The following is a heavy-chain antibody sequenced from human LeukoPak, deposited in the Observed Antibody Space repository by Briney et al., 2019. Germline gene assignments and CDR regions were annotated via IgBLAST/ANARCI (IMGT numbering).Heavy chain of an antibody. V-gene: IGHV4-39*01. D-gene: IGHD3-10*01. CDR1: GGSISSSSYY. J-gene: IGHJ4*02. Sequence: KSSETLSLTCTVSGGSISSSSYYWGWIRQPPGKGLEWIGSIYYSGSTNYNPSLKSRVTISVDTSKNEFSLKMNSVTAADTAVYFCARHLSPFGSGSSPDHWGQGTLVTVSS. CDR3: ARHLSPFGSGSSPDH. CDR2: IYYSGST.